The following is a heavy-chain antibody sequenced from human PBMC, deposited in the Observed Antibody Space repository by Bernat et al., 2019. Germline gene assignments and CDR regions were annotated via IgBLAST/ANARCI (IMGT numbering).Heavy chain of an antibody. Sequence: EVQLVESGGGLVQPGGSLRLSCAASGFTFSSYWMHWVRQAPGEGLVWVSRVNTDGSSTTYADSVKGRFTISRDNAKITLYLQMNSLRAEDTAVYYCVREEYGSGSRQTNWFDPWGQGTLVTVSS. J-gene: IGHJ5*02. CDR1: GFTFSSYW. CDR2: VNTDGSST. D-gene: IGHD3-10*01. CDR3: VREEYGSGSRQTNWFDP. V-gene: IGHV3-74*01.